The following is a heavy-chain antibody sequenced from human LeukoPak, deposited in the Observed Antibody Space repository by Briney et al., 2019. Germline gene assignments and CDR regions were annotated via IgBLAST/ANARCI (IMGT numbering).Heavy chain of an antibody. Sequence: KPSETLSLTCTVSGGSISSHYWSWIRQPPGKGLEWIGYIYYSASTNYNPSLKSRVTISVDTSKNQFSLKLSSVTAADTAVYYCARGWFGEFNWFDPWGQGTLVTVSS. J-gene: IGHJ5*02. D-gene: IGHD3-10*01. CDR2: IYYSAST. V-gene: IGHV4-59*11. CDR3: ARGWFGEFNWFDP. CDR1: GGSISSHY.